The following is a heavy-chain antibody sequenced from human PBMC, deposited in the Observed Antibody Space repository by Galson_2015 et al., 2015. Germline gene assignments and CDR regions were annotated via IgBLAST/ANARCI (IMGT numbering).Heavy chain of an antibody. J-gene: IGHJ6*03. D-gene: IGHD2-2*01. Sequence: SLRLSCAASGFTFSSYSMNWVRQAPGKGLEWVSYISSSSSTIYYADSVKGRFTISRDNAKNSLYLQMNSLRDEDTAVYYCARDSSDCSSTSCPPPYYYYMDVWGKGATVTVSS. CDR2: ISSSSSTI. CDR3: ARDSSDCSSTSCPPPYYYYMDV. CDR1: GFTFSSYS. V-gene: IGHV3-48*02.